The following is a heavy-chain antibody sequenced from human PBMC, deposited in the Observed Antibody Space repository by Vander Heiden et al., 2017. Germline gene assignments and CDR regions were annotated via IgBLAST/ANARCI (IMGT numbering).Heavy chain of an antibody. D-gene: IGHD3-3*01. V-gene: IGHV4-39*01. CDR1: GGSISGSTHY. CDR3: AREQLRRSAWFDP. CDR2: VYYGGST. J-gene: IGHJ5*02. Sequence: QLQLQESGPGLVKPSETLSLTCTVSGGSISGSTHYWGWIRQPPGKGPEWIGTVYYGGSTFYNPSLKSRVTISVDASRNQFSLTLFSVTAADTAIYYCAREQLRRSAWFDPWGRGTLVTVSS.